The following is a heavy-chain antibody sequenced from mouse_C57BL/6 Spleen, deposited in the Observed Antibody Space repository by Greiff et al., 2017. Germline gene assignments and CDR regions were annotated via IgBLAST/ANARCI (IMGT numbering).Heavy chain of an antibody. J-gene: IGHJ4*01. V-gene: IGHV10-1*01. Sequence: DVKLVESGGGLLQPKGSLKLSCAASGFSFNTYAMNWVRQAPGKGLEWVARIRSKSNNYATYYADSVKDRFTISRDDSESMLYLQMNNLKTEDTAMYYCVSQYYAMDYWGQGTSVTVSS. CDR3: VSQYYAMDY. CDR2: IRSKSNNYAT. CDR1: GFSFNTYA.